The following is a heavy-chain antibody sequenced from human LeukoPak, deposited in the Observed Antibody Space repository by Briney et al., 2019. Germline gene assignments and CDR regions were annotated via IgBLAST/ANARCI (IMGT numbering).Heavy chain of an antibody. J-gene: IGHJ4*02. Sequence: GGSLRLSCAASGFTFSSYSMNWVRQAPGKGLEWVSSISSSSYIYYADSVKGRFTISRDNAKNSLYLQMNSLRAEDTAVYYCARDLRFGELSEYYFDYWGQGTLATVSS. V-gene: IGHV3-21*01. CDR2: ISSSSYI. CDR1: GFTFSSYS. CDR3: ARDLRFGELSEYYFDY. D-gene: IGHD3-10*01.